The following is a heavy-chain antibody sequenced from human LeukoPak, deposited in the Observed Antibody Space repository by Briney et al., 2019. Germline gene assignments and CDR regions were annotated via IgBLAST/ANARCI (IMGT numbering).Heavy chain of an antibody. J-gene: IGHJ3*02. CDR1: GGTFSGYY. CDR2: INHSGST. CDR3: ARGFRRYDYVWGSYRYSDAFDI. D-gene: IGHD3-16*02. V-gene: IGHV4-34*01. Sequence: SETLSLTCAAYGGTFSGYYWSWIRQPPGKGLEWIGEINHSGSTNYNPSPKSGVTISVDTSKNQFSLKLSSVTAADTAVYYCARGFRRYDYVWGSYRYSDAFDIWGQGTMVTVSS.